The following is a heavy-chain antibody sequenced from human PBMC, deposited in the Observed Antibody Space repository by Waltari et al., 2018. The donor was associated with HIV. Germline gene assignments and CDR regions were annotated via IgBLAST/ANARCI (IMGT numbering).Heavy chain of an antibody. V-gene: IGHV1-3*01. J-gene: IGHJ4*02. Sequence: QVQLVQSGSEVKKPGASVKVSCKASGYIFTSFALHWVRQAPGQRLEWMGWINADNGNTKYSRKFQDRVTITRDTSASTAYMELSSLTSEDTAVYYCARDSHLPVWGQGTLVTVSS. CDR2: INADNGNT. CDR1: GYIFTSFA. CDR3: ARDSHLPV.